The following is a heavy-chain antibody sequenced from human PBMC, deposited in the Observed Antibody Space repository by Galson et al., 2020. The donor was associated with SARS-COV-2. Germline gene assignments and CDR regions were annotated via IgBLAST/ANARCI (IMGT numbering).Heavy chain of an antibody. J-gene: IGHJ6*02. D-gene: IGHD5-18*01. CDR2: ISTSSSYI. V-gene: IGHV3-21*01. Sequence: GESLKISCAASGFPFSTYSMNWVRQAPGKGLEWVSSISTSSSYIYYADRVKGRFTISRDNPKNSLYLQMNSLIAEDTAVYYCARDEGIRGYNYGRLYYGMDVWGHGTTVTVSS. CDR1: GFPFSTYS. CDR3: ARDEGIRGYNYGRLYYGMDV.